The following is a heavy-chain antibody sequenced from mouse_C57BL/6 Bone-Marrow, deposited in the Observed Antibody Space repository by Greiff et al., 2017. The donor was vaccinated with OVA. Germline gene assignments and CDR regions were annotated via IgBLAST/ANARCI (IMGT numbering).Heavy chain of an antibody. CDR1: EYAFPSHD. V-gene: IGHV5-2*01. CDR2: INSDGGST. Sequence: EVQLVQSGGGLVQPGESLKLSCESTEYAFPSHDMSWVRKTPGKRLELVAAINSDGGSTYYTDTMEGRFIISRDNTKKTLYLQMSRLRSEDTAVYYCSSFSMDYWGQGTSVTVSA. CDR3: SSFSMDY. J-gene: IGHJ4*01.